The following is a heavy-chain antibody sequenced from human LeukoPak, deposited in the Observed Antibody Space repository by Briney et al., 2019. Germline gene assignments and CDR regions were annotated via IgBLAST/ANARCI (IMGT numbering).Heavy chain of an antibody. Sequence: HPGGSLRLSCAASGFTFSGYAMYWVRQAPGKGLEWVSAISGSGGTTFYADSVKGRFTISRDNSKNTLYLQMNSLRADDTAVYYCAREGRYSSGSNFDYWGQGTLVTVSS. D-gene: IGHD6-19*01. CDR2: ISGSGGTT. V-gene: IGHV3-23*01. CDR1: GFTFSGYA. J-gene: IGHJ4*02. CDR3: AREGRYSSGSNFDY.